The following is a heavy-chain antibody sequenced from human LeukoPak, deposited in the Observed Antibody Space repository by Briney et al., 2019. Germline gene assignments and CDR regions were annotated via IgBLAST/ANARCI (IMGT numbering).Heavy chain of an antibody. CDR3: AKRHYYYGSGSPNWFDP. Sequence: GGSLRLSCAASGFTFSSYAMSWVRQAPGKGLEWVSAISGSGGSTYYADSVKGRFTISRDNSKNTLYLQMNSLRAEDTAVYYCAKRHYYYGSGSPNWFDPWGQGTPVTVSS. CDR2: ISGSGGST. J-gene: IGHJ5*02. V-gene: IGHV3-23*01. D-gene: IGHD3-10*01. CDR1: GFTFSSYA.